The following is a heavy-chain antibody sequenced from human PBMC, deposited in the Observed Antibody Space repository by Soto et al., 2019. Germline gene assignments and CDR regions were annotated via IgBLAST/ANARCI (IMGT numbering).Heavy chain of an antibody. D-gene: IGHD3-10*01. V-gene: IGHV1-18*01. J-gene: IGHJ4*02. CDR3: ARGRYGEY. Sequence: QVHLVQSGAEVKKPGASVRVSCQGSGYAFTTYGITWVRQAPGQGLEWMGWISAHNGNTNYAQKLQGRVTVTRDTSPSTAYMELRSLGYDDPAVYYCARGRYGEYWGQGALVTVSS. CDR2: ISAHNGNT. CDR1: GYAFTTYG.